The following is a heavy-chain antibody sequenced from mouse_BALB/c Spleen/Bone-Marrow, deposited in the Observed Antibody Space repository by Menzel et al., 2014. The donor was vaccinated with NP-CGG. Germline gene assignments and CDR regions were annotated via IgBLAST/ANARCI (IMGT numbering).Heavy chain of an antibody. V-gene: IGHV1S22*01. D-gene: IGHD1-1*01. J-gene: IGHJ2*01. CDR1: GYTFTTYW. CDR2: IYPGSGST. CDR3: TTDYCGNPFGY. Sequence: LKQSGSELARPGASVKLSCKASGYTFTTYWMHWVKQRPGQGLEWIGNIYPGSGSTNYDEKFKSKATLTVDTSSSTAYMQLSSLTSEKSAVYCCTTDYCGNPFGYWGQGTTLTVSS.